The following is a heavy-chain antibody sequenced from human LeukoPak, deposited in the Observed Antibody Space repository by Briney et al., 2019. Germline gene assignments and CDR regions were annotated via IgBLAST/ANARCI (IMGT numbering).Heavy chain of an antibody. Sequence: GGSLRLSCAASAFTFSSYNMNWVRQAPGKGLEWVSYTARSGGDIHYAPSVRGRFTISSDTAENSVFLQMNSLRAEDTALYYCARPLRFLEWSDAFDIWGQGTMVTVSS. J-gene: IGHJ3*02. V-gene: IGHV3-21*05. CDR3: ARPLRFLEWSDAFDI. D-gene: IGHD3-3*01. CDR1: AFTFSSYN. CDR2: TARSGGDI.